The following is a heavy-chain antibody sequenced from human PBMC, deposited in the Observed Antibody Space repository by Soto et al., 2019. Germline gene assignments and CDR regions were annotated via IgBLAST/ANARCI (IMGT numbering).Heavy chain of an antibody. D-gene: IGHD1-7*01. Sequence: EVQVVASGGGLVQPGGSLRLSCEGFGYTFRGYGMIWVRQAPGKGLECVSYISSDETIVNYEDSVKGRFTISRDSAKNPLFLQMNSLKDEDTTVYYCVRGGGAGTTLDYYWDQRAQVTVSS. CDR2: ISSDETIV. V-gene: IGHV3-48*02. CDR1: GYTFRGYG. CDR3: VRGGGAGTTLDYY. J-gene: IGHJ4*02.